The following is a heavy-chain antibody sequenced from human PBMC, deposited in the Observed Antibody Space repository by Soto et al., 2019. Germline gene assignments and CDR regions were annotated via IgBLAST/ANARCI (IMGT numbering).Heavy chain of an antibody. CDR3: AREWADYGDSLKPLPFDY. J-gene: IGHJ4*02. V-gene: IGHV4-39*02. CDR2: IYYSGST. CDR1: GGSISSSSYY. Sequence: QLQLQESGPGLVKPSETLSLTCTVSGGSISSSSYYWGWIRQPPGKGLEWIGSIYYSGSTYYNPSLKSRATISVDTSKTQFSLKLSSVTAADTAVYYCAREWADYGDSLKPLPFDYWGQGTLVTVSS. D-gene: IGHD4-17*01.